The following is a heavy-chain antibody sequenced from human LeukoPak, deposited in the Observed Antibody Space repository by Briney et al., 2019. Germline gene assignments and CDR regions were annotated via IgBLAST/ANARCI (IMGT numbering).Heavy chain of an antibody. Sequence: GGSLRLSCAASGFTFSSYEMNWVRQAPGKGLEWVSYISSSGSTIYYADSVKGRLTISRDNAKNSLYLQMSSLRADDTAVYYCARDQVSSGYSDYWGQGTLVTVSS. CDR2: ISSSGSTI. J-gene: IGHJ4*02. CDR3: ARDQVSSGYSDY. CDR1: GFTFSSYE. V-gene: IGHV3-48*03. D-gene: IGHD3-22*01.